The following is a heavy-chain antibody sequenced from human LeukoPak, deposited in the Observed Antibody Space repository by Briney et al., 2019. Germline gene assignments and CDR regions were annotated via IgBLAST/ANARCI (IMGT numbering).Heavy chain of an antibody. J-gene: IGHJ5*02. V-gene: IGHV1-3*01. Sequence: ASVKVSCKASGYTFTSYAMHWVRQAPGQRLEWMGWINAGNGNTKYSQKFQGRVTITRDTSASTAYMELSSLRSEDTAVYYCARDLKSWLVLGGGWFDPWGQGTLVTVSS. D-gene: IGHD6-19*01. CDR1: GYTFTSYA. CDR3: ARDLKSWLVLGGGWFDP. CDR2: INAGNGNT.